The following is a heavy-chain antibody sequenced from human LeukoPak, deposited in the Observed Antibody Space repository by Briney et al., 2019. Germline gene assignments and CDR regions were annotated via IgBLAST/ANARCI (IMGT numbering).Heavy chain of an antibody. D-gene: IGHD5-12*01. J-gene: IGHJ4*02. CDR3: ARGSRGYSGYAGY. CDR1: GGSFSGYY. Sequence: SSETLSLTCAVYGGSFSGYYWSWIRQPPGKGLEWIGEINHSGSTNYNPSLKSRVTISVDTSKNQFSLKLSSVTAADTAVYYCARGSRGYSGYAGYWGQGTLVTVFS. V-gene: IGHV4-34*01. CDR2: INHSGST.